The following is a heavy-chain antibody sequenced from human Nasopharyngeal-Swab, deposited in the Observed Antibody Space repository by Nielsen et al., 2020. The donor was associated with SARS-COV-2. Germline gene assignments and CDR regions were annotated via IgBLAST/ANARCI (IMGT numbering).Heavy chain of an antibody. J-gene: IGHJ5*02. Sequence: SVKVSCKASGFTFTSSAMQWVRQARGQRLEWIGWIVVGSGNTNYAQKFQERVTITRDMSTSTAYMELSRLRSDDTAVYYCARDYGSGNNWFDPWGQGTLVTVSS. CDR3: ARDYGSGNNWFDP. D-gene: IGHD3-10*01. V-gene: IGHV1-58*02. CDR2: IVVGSGNT. CDR1: GFTFTSSA.